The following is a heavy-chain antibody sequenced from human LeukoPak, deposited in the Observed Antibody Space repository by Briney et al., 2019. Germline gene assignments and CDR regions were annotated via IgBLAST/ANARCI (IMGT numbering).Heavy chain of an antibody. CDR2: ILPIFGTA. CDR3: ATDGLLQYR. D-gene: IGHD3-3*01. J-gene: IGHJ4*02. V-gene: IGHV1-69*05. Sequence: ASVKVSCKASGGTFSSYAISWVRQAPGQGLEGMGGILPIFGTANYAQKFQGRVTITTDESTSTAYMELSSLRSEETAVYYCATDGLLQYRWGQGTLVTVSS. CDR1: GGTFSSYA.